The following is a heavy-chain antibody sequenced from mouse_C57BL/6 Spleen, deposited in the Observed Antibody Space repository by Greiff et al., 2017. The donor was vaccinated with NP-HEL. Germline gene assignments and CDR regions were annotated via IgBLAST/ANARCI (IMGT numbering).Heavy chain of an antibody. CDR3: ARERRYYYGSSYGYFDV. CDR2: ISYDGSN. D-gene: IGHD1-1*01. V-gene: IGHV3-6*01. J-gene: IGHJ1*03. CDR1: GYSITSGYY. Sequence: EVQLQESGPGLVKPSQSLSLTCSVTGYSITSGYYWNWIRQFPGNKLEWMGYISYDGSNNYNPSLKNRISITRATSKNQFFLKLNSVTTEDTATYYCARERRYYYGSSYGYFDVWGTGTTVTVSS.